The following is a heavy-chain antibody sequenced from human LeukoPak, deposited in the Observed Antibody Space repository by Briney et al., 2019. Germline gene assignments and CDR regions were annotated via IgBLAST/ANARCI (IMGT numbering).Heavy chain of an antibody. V-gene: IGHV1-69*13. J-gene: IGHJ4*02. CDR3: ASNLEMATITLYYLDY. CDR1: GGTFSSYA. D-gene: IGHD5-24*01. Sequence: ASVKVSCKASGGTFSSYAISWVRQAPGQGLEWMGGIIPIFGTANYAQKFQGRVTITADESTSTAYMELSSLRSEDTAVYYCASNLEMATITLYYLDYWGQGTLVTVSS. CDR2: IIPIFGTA.